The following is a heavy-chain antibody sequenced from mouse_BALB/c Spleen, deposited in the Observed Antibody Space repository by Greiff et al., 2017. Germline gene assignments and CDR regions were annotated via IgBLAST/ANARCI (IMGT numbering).Heavy chain of an antibody. CDR1: GFSLTSYG. D-gene: IGHD2-1*01. V-gene: IGHV2-9*02. CDR2: IWAGGST. J-gene: IGHJ4*01. Sequence: QVKLKQSGPGLVAPSQSLSITCTVSGFSLTSYGVHWVRQPPGKGLEWLGVIWAGGSTNYNSALMSRLSISKDNSKSQVFLKMNSLQTDDTAMYYCARAGGNLYYAMDYWGQGTSVTVSS. CDR3: ARAGGNLYYAMDY.